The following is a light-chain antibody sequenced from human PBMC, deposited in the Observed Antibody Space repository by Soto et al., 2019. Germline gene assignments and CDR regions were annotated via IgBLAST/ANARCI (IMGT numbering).Light chain of an antibody. V-gene: IGLV4-69*01. Sequence: QLVLTQSPSASASLGASVKLTCTLSSGHSSYAIAWHQQQPEKGPRYLMKLNSDGSHSRGDGIPDRFSGSSSGAERYLTFSSLPSDDEAEYYCQTWGTGIHVFGTGTKLTV. CDR1: SGHSSYA. J-gene: IGLJ1*01. CDR2: LNSDGSH. CDR3: QTWGTGIHV.